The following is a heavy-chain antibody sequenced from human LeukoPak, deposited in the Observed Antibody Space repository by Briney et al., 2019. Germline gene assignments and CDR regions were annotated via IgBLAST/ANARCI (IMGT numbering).Heavy chain of an antibody. D-gene: IGHD1-1*01. CDR1: GGSISSYY. CDR2: IYTSGST. J-gene: IGHJ5*02. V-gene: IGHV4-4*09. Sequence: PLETLSLTCTVSGGSISSYYWSWIRQPPGKGLEWIGYIYTSGSTNYNPSLKSRVTISVDTSKNQFSLKLSSVTAADTAVYYCARRAGYDNWFDPWGQGTLVTVSS. CDR3: ARRAGYDNWFDP.